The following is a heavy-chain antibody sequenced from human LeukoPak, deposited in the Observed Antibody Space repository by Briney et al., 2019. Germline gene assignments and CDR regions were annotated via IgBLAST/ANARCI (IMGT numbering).Heavy chain of an antibody. V-gene: IGHV1-3*03. D-gene: IGHD2-21*01. CDR2: INAGNGNT. CDR1: GYTFTGTA. CDR3: ARSLSDFYPNWFDP. J-gene: IGHJ5*02. Sequence: GASVKVSCKASGYTFTGTAMSWVRQAPGQRLEWMGWINAGNGNTKYSQEFQGRVTITRDTSASTVYMELSSLRSEDMAVYYCARSLSDFYPNWFDPWGQGTLVTVSS.